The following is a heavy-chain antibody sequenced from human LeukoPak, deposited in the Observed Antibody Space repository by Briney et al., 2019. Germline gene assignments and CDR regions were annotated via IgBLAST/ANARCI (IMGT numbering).Heavy chain of an antibody. J-gene: IGHJ4*02. CDR2: ISGSGGTT. D-gene: IGHD6-13*01. CDR1: GFTFSSYG. CDR3: AKDFPAAGTGTFDY. V-gene: IGHV3-23*01. Sequence: GGSLRLSCAASGFTFSSYGMSWVRQAPGKGLEWVSAISGSGGTTYYADSVKGRFTISRDNSMNTLYLQMNSLRAEDTAVYYCAKDFPAAGTGTFDYWGQGTLVTVSS.